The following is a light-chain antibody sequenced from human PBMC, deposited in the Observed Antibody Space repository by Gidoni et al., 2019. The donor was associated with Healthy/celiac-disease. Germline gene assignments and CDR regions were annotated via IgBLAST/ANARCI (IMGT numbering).Light chain of an antibody. Sequence: SYELTQPPSVSVSPGQTASITCSGDKLGDKYACWYQQKPGQSPVLVIYQDSKRPSGITERFSGSHSGNTATLTISGTQAMDEADYYCQAWDSHVVFGGGTKLTVL. CDR2: QDS. V-gene: IGLV3-1*01. J-gene: IGLJ2*01. CDR1: KLGDKY. CDR3: QAWDSHVV.